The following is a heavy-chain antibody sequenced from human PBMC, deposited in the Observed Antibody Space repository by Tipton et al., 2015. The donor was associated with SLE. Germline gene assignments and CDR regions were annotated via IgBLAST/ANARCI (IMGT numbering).Heavy chain of an antibody. Sequence: SLRLSCAASGFTFSSYAMHWVRQAPGKGLEWVANIKQDGSEKYYVDSVKGRFTISRDNSKNTLYLQMTSLRAEDTAVYYCASRGYWGQGTLVTVSS. CDR1: GFTFSSYA. CDR2: IKQDGSEK. J-gene: IGHJ4*02. D-gene: IGHD3-10*01. V-gene: IGHV3-7*02. CDR3: ASRGY.